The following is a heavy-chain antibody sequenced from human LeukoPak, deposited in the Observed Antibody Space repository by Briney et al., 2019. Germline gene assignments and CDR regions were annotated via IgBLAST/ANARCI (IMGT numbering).Heavy chain of an antibody. Sequence: SETLSLTCTVSGVSISSYYWSWLRQPPGKGLEWIGYIYYSGSTNYNPSLKSRVTISVDTSKNQFSLKLSSVTAADTAVYYCARDRTKGGLDYWGQGTLVTVSS. CDR1: GVSISSYY. CDR3: ARDRTKGGLDY. V-gene: IGHV4-59*01. CDR2: IYYSGST. J-gene: IGHJ4*02. D-gene: IGHD2-2*01.